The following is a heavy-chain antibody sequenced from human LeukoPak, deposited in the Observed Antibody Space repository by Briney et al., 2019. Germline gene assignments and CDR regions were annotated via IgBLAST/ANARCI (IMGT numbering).Heavy chain of an antibody. CDR3: ARDDTGVIRGIRYHY. CDR1: GGSMSSYY. J-gene: IGHJ4*02. V-gene: IGHV4-59*01. D-gene: IGHD3-10*01. CDR2: IYYSGTT. Sequence: SETLSLTCTVSGGSMSSYYWSWIRQPPGKGLEWIGYIYYSGTTKYNPSLKSRVTISLDTSKNQFSLKVNSLTAADTAVYYCARDDTGVIRGIRYHYWGQGTLVTVSS.